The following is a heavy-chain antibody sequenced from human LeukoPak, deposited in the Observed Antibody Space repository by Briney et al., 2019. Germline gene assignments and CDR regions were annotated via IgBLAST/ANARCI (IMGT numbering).Heavy chain of an antibody. D-gene: IGHD3-22*01. CDR1: GGSISSYY. J-gene: IGHJ4*02. CDR2: IYYSGST. CDR3: ARSILDYYDSSGHIDY. Sequence: PSETLSLTCTVSGGSISSYYWNWIRQPPGKGLEWIGYIYYSGSTNYNPSLESRVTMSVDTSKNQFSLKLSSVTAADTAVYYCARSILDYYDSSGHIDYWGQGTLVTVSS. V-gene: IGHV4-59*01.